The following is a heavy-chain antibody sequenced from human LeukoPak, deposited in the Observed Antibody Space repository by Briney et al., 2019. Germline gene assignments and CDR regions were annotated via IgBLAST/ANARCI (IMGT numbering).Heavy chain of an antibody. V-gene: IGHV1-8*03. CDR1: GYTFTSYD. D-gene: IGHD6-13*01. CDR3: ARAETAAGDFDC. CDR2: MDPNSGNT. J-gene: IGHJ4*02. Sequence: ASVKVSCKASGYTFTSYDINWVRQATGQGLEWMGWMDPNSGNTGYAQKFQGRVTITRNTSISTAYMELSSLRSEDMAVYYCARAETAAGDFDCWGQGTLVTVSS.